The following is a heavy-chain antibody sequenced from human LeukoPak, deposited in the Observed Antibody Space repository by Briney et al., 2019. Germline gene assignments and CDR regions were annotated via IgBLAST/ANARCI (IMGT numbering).Heavy chain of an antibody. Sequence: GGSLRLSCTASGFSFSGHWMHWARQLPGKGLVWVSRISPTGSTTSYADSVKGRFTVSRDNAKNTLYLQMNSLRAEDTAVYYCARVCSSGCYWGQGTLVTVSS. CDR1: GFSFSGHW. CDR3: ARVCSSGCY. J-gene: IGHJ4*02. D-gene: IGHD6-19*01. CDR2: ISPTGSTT. V-gene: IGHV3-74*01.